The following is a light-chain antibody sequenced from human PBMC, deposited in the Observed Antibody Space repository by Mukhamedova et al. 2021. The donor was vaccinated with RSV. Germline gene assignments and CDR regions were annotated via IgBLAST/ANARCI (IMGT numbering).Light chain of an antibody. V-gene: IGLV3-21*02. CDR1: GSKS. J-gene: IGLJ2*01. Sequence: GSKSVHWYQQKPGQAPVLVVYDDSDRPSGIPERFSGSTSGNTATLTISRVEAGDEADYYCQVRDSSSDVVFGGGTKLTAL. CDR3: QVRDSSSDVV. CDR2: DDS.